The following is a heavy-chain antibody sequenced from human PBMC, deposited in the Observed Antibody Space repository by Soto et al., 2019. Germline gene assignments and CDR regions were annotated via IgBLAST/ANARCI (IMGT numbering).Heavy chain of an antibody. J-gene: IGHJ3*02. CDR1: GFTFSSYA. CDR3: AKAYCSSTSCYDAFDI. V-gene: IGHV3-23*01. D-gene: IGHD2-2*01. Sequence: EVQLLESGGGLVQPGGSLRLSCAASGFTFSSYAMSWVRQAPGKGLEWVSAISGSGGSTYYADSVKGRYTISSDNSKNTLYLQINSLRAEDTAVYYCAKAYCSSTSCYDAFDIWGQGTMVTVSS. CDR2: ISGSGGST.